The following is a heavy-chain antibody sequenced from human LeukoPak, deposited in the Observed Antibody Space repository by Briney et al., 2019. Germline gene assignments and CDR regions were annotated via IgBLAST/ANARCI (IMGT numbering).Heavy chain of an antibody. CDR1: GDSVSSNSAA. J-gene: IGHJ4*02. CDR3: ARSGPKSIAARKFDY. Sequence: SQTLSLTCAISGDSVSSNSAAWNWIRQSPSRGLEWLGRTYYRAKWYNDYAVSVNSRITINPDTSKNQFSLQLNSVTPEDTAVYYCARSGPKSIAARKFDYWGQGTLVTVSS. V-gene: IGHV6-1*01. CDR2: TYYRAKWYN. D-gene: IGHD6-6*01.